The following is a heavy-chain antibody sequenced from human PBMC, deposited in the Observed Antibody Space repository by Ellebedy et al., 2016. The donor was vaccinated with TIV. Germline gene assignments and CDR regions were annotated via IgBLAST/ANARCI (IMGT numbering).Heavy chain of an antibody. CDR1: GGSISSSSYY. Sequence: SETLSLTXTVSGGSISSSSYYWGWIRQPPGKGLEWIGSIYYSGSTYYNPSLKSRVTISVDTSKNQFSLKLSSVTAADTAVYYCARVVVAGTGEDWFDPWGQGTLVTVSS. CDR2: IYYSGST. CDR3: ARVVVAGTGEDWFDP. J-gene: IGHJ5*02. D-gene: IGHD2-15*01. V-gene: IGHV4-39*01.